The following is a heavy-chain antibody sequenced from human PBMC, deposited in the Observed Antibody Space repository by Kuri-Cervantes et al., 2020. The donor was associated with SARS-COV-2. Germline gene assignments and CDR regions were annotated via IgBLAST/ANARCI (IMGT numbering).Heavy chain of an antibody. CDR2: INPSGSST. V-gene: IGHV1-46*01. D-gene: IGHD4-23*01. CDR3: ARDLTTVVTNYYYYGMDV. J-gene: IGHJ6*02. CDR1: GYTFTSYY. Sequence: ASVKVSCKASGYTFTSYYMHWVRQAPGQGLEWMGIINPSGSSTSYAQKFQGRVTMTRDTSTSTVYMELSSPRSEDTAVYYCARDLTTVVTNYYYYGMDVWGQGTTVTVSS.